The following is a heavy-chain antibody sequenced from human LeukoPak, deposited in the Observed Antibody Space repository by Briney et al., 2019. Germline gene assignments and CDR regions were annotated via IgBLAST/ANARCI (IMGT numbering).Heavy chain of an antibody. J-gene: IGHJ3*02. D-gene: IGHD1-26*01. CDR1: GFTFSSYG. Sequence: PGGSLRLSCAASGFTFSSYGMHWVRQAPGKGLEWVAVISYDGSNKYYADSVKGRFTISRDNSKNTLYLQMNSLRVEDTAVYYCAKDSGSYSDAFDIWGQGTMVTVSS. V-gene: IGHV3-30*18. CDR2: ISYDGSNK. CDR3: AKDSGSYSDAFDI.